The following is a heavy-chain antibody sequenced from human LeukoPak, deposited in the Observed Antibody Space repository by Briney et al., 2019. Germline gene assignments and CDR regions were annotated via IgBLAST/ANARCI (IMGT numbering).Heavy chain of an antibody. J-gene: IGHJ4*02. V-gene: IGHV3-9*01. CDR2: ISWNSGSI. CDR3: ARDGNSGSYRFDY. D-gene: IGHD1-26*01. CDR1: GFTFDDYA. Sequence: GGSLRLSCAASGFTFDDYAMHWARQAPGKGLEWVSGISWNSGSIGYADSVKGRFTISRDNAKNSLYLQMNSLRAEDTAVYYCARDGNSGSYRFDYWGQGTLVTVSS.